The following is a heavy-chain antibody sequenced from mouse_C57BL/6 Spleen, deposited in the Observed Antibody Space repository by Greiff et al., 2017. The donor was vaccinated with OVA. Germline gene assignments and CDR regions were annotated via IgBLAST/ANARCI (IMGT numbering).Heavy chain of an antibody. D-gene: IGHD4-1*02. CDR3: AKNRNWDVNYAMDY. Sequence: VHLVESGPGLVQPSQSLSITCTVSGFSLTSYGVHWVRQSPGKGLEWLGVIWRGGSTDYNAAFMSRLSITKDNSKSQVFFKMNSLQADDTAIYYCAKNRNWDVNYAMDYWGQGTSVTVSS. J-gene: IGHJ4*01. CDR2: IWRGGST. V-gene: IGHV2-5*01. CDR1: GFSLTSYG.